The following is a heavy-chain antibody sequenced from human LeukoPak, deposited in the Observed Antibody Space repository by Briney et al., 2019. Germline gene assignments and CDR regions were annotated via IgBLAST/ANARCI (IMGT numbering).Heavy chain of an antibody. CDR2: ISAYNGNT. CDR3: ARVTGVYWLPTHGFDP. CDR1: GYTFTSYG. Sequence: ASVKVSCKASGYTFTSYGISWVRQAPGQGLEWMGWISAYNGNTNYAQKLQGRVTMTTDTSTSTAYMELRSLRSDDTAVYYCARVTGVYWLPTHGFDPWGQGTLVTVSS. V-gene: IGHV1-18*01. D-gene: IGHD1-14*01. J-gene: IGHJ5*02.